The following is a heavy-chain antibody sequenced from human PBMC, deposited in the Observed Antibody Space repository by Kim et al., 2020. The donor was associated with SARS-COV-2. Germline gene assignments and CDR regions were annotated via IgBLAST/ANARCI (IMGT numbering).Heavy chain of an antibody. V-gene: IGHV4-59*01. J-gene: IGHJ4*02. CDR3: ARDQGAATEFDY. D-gene: IGHD1-26*01. Sequence: NYNPSLKGRVTISVDTSKNQFSLKLSSVTAADTAVYYCARDQGAATEFDYWGQGTLVTVSS.